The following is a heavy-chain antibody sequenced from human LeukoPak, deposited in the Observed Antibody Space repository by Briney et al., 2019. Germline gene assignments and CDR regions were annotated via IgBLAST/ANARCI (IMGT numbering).Heavy chain of an antibody. CDR1: GFTFSSYE. D-gene: IGHD3-16*01. CDR2: ISSSGSTI. V-gene: IGHV3-48*03. Sequence: PGGSLRLSCAVSGFTFSSYEMNWVRQAPGKGLEWVSYISSSGSTIYYADSVKGRFTISRDNAKKSLYLQMNSLGAEDTAVYYCARARLTDYVWGRRTFDIWGQGTMVTISS. CDR3: ARARLTDYVWGRRTFDI. J-gene: IGHJ3*02.